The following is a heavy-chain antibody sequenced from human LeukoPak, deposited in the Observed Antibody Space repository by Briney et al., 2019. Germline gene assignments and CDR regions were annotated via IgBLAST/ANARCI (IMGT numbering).Heavy chain of an antibody. CDR2: VHPDTGYA. CDR1: GYPFTTYE. J-gene: IGHJ5*02. CDR3: ARGPRNDP. D-gene: IGHD1-14*01. Sequence: ASVKVSCKTSGYPFTTYEINWVRQAAGQGLEWMGWVHPDTGYADYAQKFQGRVTMTSDTSISPAYMELSSLRSDDTAVYFCARGPRNDPWGQGTLVTVSS. V-gene: IGHV1-8*01.